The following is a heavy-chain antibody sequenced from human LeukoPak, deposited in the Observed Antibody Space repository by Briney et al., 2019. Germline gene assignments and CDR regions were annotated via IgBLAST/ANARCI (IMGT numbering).Heavy chain of an antibody. CDR2: ISYDGSNK. V-gene: IGHV3-30*18. J-gene: IGHJ6*02. CDR3: AKIPAYSSSSHYYYGMDV. CDR1: GFTFSSYG. Sequence: GRSLRLSCAGSGFTFSSYGMHWVRQAPGKGLEWVAVISYDGSNKYYADSVKGRFTISRDNSKNTLYLQMNSLRAEDTAVYYCAKIPAYSSSSHYYYGMDVWGQGTTVTVSS. D-gene: IGHD6-6*01.